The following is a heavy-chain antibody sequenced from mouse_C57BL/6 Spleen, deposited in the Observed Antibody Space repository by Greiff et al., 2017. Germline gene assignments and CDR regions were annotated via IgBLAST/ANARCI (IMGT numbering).Heavy chain of an antibody. CDR1: GFTFSDYY. J-gene: IGHJ4*01. V-gene: IGHV5-12*01. CDR2: ISNGGGST. CDR3: ARHGHYAMDY. Sequence: VQLKESGGGLVQPGGSLKLSCAASGFTFSDYYMYWVRQTPEKRLEWVAYISNGGGSTYYPDTVKGRFTISRDNAKNTLYLQMSRLKSEDTAMYYCARHGHYAMDYWGQGTSVTVSS.